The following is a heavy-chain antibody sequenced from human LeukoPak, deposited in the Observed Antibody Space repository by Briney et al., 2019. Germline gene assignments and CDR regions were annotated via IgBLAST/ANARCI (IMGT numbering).Heavy chain of an antibody. J-gene: IGHJ4*02. CDR2: ISSSSSYI. CDR1: GFTFSSYA. Sequence: GGSLRLSCAASGFTFSSYAMSWVRQAPGKGLEWVSSISSSSSYIYYADSVKGRFTISRDNAKNSLYLQMNSLRAEDTAVYYCARDLLGWNYLFDYWGQGTLVTVSS. CDR3: ARDLLGWNYLFDY. D-gene: IGHD1-7*01. V-gene: IGHV3-21*01.